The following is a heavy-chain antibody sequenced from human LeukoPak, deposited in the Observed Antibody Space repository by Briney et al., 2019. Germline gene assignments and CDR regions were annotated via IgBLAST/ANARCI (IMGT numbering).Heavy chain of an antibody. D-gene: IGHD5-18*01. CDR1: GYTFTGYY. Sequence: SVKVSYKASGYTFTGYYMHWVRQAPGQGLEWMGGIIPIFGTANYAQKFQGKVTITTDESTSTAYMELSSLRSEDTAVYYCARGGYSYGSYHFDYWGQGTLVTVSS. J-gene: IGHJ4*02. V-gene: IGHV1-69*05. CDR3: ARGGYSYGSYHFDY. CDR2: IIPIFGTA.